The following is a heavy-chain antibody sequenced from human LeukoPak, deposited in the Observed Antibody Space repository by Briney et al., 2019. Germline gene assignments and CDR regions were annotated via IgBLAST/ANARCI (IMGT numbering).Heavy chain of an antibody. CDR2: IYSSGST. Sequence: SETLSLTCTDTAGTISSYYWSWIRQPPGKGLEWIGYIYSSGSTNYNPSLKSRVTISVDTSKNQFSLKLSSVTAADTAVYYCAKYDSRGWFDPWGQGTLVTVSS. D-gene: IGHD3-3*01. J-gene: IGHJ5*02. CDR3: AKYDSRGWFDP. V-gene: IGHV4-59*08. CDR1: AGTISSYY.